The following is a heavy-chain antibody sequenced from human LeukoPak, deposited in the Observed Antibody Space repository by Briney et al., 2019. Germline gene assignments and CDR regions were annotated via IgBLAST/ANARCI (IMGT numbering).Heavy chain of an antibody. D-gene: IGHD2-2*01. J-gene: IGHJ4*02. CDR1: GFTFSSYG. CDR2: IRYDGSIR. Sequence: GGSLRLSCAASGFTFSSYGMHWVRQAPGKGLEWVAFIRYDGSIRYYADSVTGRFTISRDNSKNTLYLQMNSLRAEDTAVYYCARDYCSSTSCYFDYWGQGTLVTVSS. CDR3: ARDYCSSTSCYFDY. V-gene: IGHV3-30*02.